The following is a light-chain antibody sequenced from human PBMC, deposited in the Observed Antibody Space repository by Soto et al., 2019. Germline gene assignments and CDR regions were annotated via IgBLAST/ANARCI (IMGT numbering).Light chain of an antibody. J-gene: IGLJ1*01. CDR3: ASYAGSQNYV. CDR1: SADVGGYNF. Sequence: QSALTQPPSASGSLGQSVTISCTGTSADVGGYNFVSWYQQHLGKAPKLMIFEVSQRPSGVPDRFSGSKSGNTASLTVSELQAEDEADYYCASYAGSQNYVFGTGTKVTVL. CDR2: EVS. V-gene: IGLV2-8*01.